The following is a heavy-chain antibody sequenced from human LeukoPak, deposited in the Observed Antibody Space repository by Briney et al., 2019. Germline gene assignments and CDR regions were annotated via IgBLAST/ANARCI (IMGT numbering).Heavy chain of an antibody. CDR1: GITVSTNY. CDR3: ARERYSYGFDY. Sequence: GGSLRLSCAASGITVSTNYMSWVRQAPGKGLVWVSHINSDGSSTRYADSVKGRFTISRDNAKNTLYLQMNSLRAEDTAVYYCARERYSYGFDYWGQGTLVTVSS. CDR2: INSDGSST. J-gene: IGHJ4*02. D-gene: IGHD5-18*01. V-gene: IGHV3-74*01.